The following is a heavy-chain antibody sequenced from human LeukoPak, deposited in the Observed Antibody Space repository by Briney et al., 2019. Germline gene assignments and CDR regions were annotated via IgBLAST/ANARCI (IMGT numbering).Heavy chain of an antibody. J-gene: IGHJ4*02. D-gene: IGHD5-12*01. CDR2: IYHSGST. V-gene: IGHV4-38-2*01. CDR1: GYSISSGYY. Sequence: PSETLSLTCAVSGYSISSGYYWGWIRQPPGKGLEWIGSIYHSGSTYYNPSLKSRVTIPVDTSKNQFSLKLSSVTAADTAVYYCARGSSGYEVDGPFDYWGQGTLVTVSS. CDR3: ARGSSGYEVDGPFDY.